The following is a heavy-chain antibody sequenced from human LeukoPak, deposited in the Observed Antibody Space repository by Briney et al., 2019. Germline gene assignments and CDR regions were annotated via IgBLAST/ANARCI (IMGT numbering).Heavy chain of an antibody. CDR2: IYDSGST. Sequence: SETLSLTCTVSGGSINSYYWSWIRQPPGKGLEWIGKIYDSGSTNYNPSLKSRVNISVDTSKNQFSLKLRSVTAADTAVYYCARRGGWRTSDWFFDLWGRGTLVTVSS. CDR3: ARRGGWRTSDWFFDL. J-gene: IGHJ2*01. D-gene: IGHD1-7*01. CDR1: GGSINSYY. V-gene: IGHV4-59*08.